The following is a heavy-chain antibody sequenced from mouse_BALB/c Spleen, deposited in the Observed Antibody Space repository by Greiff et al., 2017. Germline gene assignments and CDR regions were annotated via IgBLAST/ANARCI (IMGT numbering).Heavy chain of an antibody. V-gene: IGHV14-3*02. Sequence: VQLQQSGAELVKPGASVKLSCTASGFNIKDTYMHWVKQRPEQGLEWIGRIDPANGNTKYDPKFQGKATIPADTSSNTAYLQLSSLTSEDTAVYYCTRGYYGSSYGFAYWGQGTLVTVSA. CDR2: IDPANGNT. D-gene: IGHD1-1*01. CDR3: TRGYYGSSYGFAY. CDR1: GFNIKDTY. J-gene: IGHJ3*01.